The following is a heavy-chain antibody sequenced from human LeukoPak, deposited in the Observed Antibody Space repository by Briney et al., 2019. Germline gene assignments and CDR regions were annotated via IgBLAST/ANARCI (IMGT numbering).Heavy chain of an antibody. D-gene: IGHD2-2*01. V-gene: IGHV3-23*01. CDR2: VSGSGGST. Sequence: GGSLSLSCAASGFTFSSYSMTWVRQAPGKGLEWVSAVSGSGGSTYYADSVKGRFTISRDNSKNTLYLQMNNLRAEDTAVYYCARGLYYFDYWGQGTLVTVSS. J-gene: IGHJ4*02. CDR3: ARGLYYFDY. CDR1: GFTFSSYS.